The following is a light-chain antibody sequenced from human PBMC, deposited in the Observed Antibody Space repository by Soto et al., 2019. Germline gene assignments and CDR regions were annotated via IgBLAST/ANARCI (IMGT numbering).Light chain of an antibody. CDR2: AAS. CDR3: QQSYSTPQT. CDR1: QSISSY. J-gene: IGKJ1*01. Sequence: DIQMTQSPSSLSASVGGRVTITCRASQSISSYLNWYQQKPGKAPKLMIYAASSLQSGVPSRFSGSGSGTDFTLTISSLKPEDFETYYCQQSYSTPQTFGQGTKVDIK. V-gene: IGKV1-39*01.